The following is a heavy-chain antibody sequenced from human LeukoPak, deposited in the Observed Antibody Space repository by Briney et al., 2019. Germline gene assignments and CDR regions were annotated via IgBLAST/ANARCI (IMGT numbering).Heavy chain of an antibody. Sequence: GGSLRLSCAASGFTFDDYAMHWVRQAPGKGLEWVSGISWNSGSIGYADSVKGRFTISRDNAKNSLYLQMNSLRAEDTALYYCAKGITMIVAEAIQHWGQGTLVTVSS. CDR3: AKGITMIVAEAIQH. CDR2: ISWNSGSI. CDR1: GFTFDDYA. J-gene: IGHJ1*01. V-gene: IGHV3-9*01. D-gene: IGHD3-22*01.